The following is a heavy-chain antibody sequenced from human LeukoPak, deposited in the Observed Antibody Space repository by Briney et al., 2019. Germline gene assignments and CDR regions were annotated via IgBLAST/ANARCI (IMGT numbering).Heavy chain of an antibody. D-gene: IGHD3-22*01. V-gene: IGHV4-59*01. J-gene: IGHJ4*02. Sequence: PSETLSVTCTVSGGSISSYYWSWIRQPPGKGLEWIGHIYYSGSTNYNPSLKSRVTISVDTSKNQFSLKLSSVTAADTAVYYCARADSSGYYVGYWGQGTLVTVSS. CDR2: IYYSGST. CDR1: GGSISSYY. CDR3: ARADSSGYYVGY.